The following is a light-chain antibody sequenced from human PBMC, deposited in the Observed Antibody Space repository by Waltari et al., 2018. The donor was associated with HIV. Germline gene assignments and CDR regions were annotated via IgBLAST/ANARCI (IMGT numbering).Light chain of an antibody. V-gene: IGLV2-23*02. CDR2: EVT. J-gene: IGLJ2*01. Sequence: QSALTQPASVSGSPGQSITISCTGTSSDVGRYKRVSWYQHHPGKAPKLIIYEVTKRPSGISDRFSASKSGSTASLTISGLQAEDEADYYCCSYAGSNSVLFGGGTKLTVL. CDR1: SSDVGRYKR. CDR3: CSYAGSNSVL.